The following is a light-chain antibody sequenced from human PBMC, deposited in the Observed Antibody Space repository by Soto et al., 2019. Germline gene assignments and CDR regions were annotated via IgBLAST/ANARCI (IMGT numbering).Light chain of an antibody. CDR1: QGISNY. CDR2: AAS. CDR3: QKYTNVPA. V-gene: IGKV1-27*01. Sequence: DIQMTQSPSSLSASVGDRVTITCRASQGISNYLAWYQQIPGKVPKLLISAASTLQSGVPSRFSGSGSGTDFTLTIISLQPEYVATYYCQKYTNVPAFGGGTKVEIK. J-gene: IGKJ4*01.